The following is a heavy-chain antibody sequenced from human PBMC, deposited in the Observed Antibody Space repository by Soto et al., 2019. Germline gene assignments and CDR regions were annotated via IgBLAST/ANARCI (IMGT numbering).Heavy chain of an antibody. V-gene: IGHV4-4*02. CDR2: IYHSGST. Sequence: QVQLQESGPGLVKPSGTLSLTCAVSSGSISSSNWWSWVRQPPGKGLEWIGEIYHSGSTNYNPSLTSRVTISVAKSKNQFSLKLSSGTAADTAVYYCAREGYCSSTSCYGGGHFDYWGQGSLVTVSS. CDR3: AREGYCSSTSCYGGGHFDY. CDR1: SGSISSSNW. D-gene: IGHD2-2*01. J-gene: IGHJ4*02.